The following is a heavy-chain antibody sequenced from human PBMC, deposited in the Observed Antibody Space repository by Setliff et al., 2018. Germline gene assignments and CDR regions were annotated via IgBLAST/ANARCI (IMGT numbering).Heavy chain of an antibody. J-gene: IGHJ6*03. CDR3: ARGSRSWGPGDYYYMDV. CDR1: ADTFSRYD. V-gene: IGHV1-18*01. Sequence: ASVKVSCKASADTFSRYDITWVRQAPGQGLEWMGWISPYNGKTEHAQMFQGRVTMATDRTTNTAYMELRSLKSDDTAVYYCARGSRSWGPGDYYYMDVWGQGTTVTVSS. CDR2: ISPYNGKT. D-gene: IGHD2-2*01.